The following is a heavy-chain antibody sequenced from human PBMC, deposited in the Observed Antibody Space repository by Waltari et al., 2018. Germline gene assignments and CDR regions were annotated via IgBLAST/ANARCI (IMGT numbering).Heavy chain of an antibody. CDR1: GGSFSGYY. J-gene: IGHJ4*02. D-gene: IGHD3-10*01. CDR3: ARVSYYGSGSYYNFDY. CDR2: INRSGST. Sequence: QVQLQQWGAGLLKPSETLSLTCAVYGGSFSGYYWSWIRQPPGKGLEWIGEINRSGSTNYNPSLKSRVTISVDTSKNQFSLKPSSVTAADTAVYYCARVSYYGSGSYYNFDYWGQGTLVTVSS. V-gene: IGHV4-34*01.